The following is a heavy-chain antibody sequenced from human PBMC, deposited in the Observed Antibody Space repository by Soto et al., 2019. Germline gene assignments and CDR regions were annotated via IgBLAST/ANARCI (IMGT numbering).Heavy chain of an antibody. J-gene: IGHJ6*02. Sequence: SLILSCAAAGFTFSSYGMHLVRQAPGKGLEWVAVIWYDGSNKYYADSVKGRFTISRDNSKNTLYLQMNSLRAEDTAVYYCARDLARYCSSTSCSPHYYYGMDVWGQGTTVTVSS. CDR3: ARDLARYCSSTSCSPHYYYGMDV. D-gene: IGHD2-2*01. CDR2: IWYDGSNK. V-gene: IGHV3-33*01. CDR1: GFTFSSYG.